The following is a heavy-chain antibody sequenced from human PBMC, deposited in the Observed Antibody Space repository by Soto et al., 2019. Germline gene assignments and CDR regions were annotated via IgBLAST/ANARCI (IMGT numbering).Heavy chain of an antibody. CDR2: IYHSGST. CDR1: GGSISSGGYS. D-gene: IGHD2-2*01. V-gene: IGHV4-30-2*01. CDR3: ARVPDR. J-gene: IGHJ5*02. Sequence: SETLSLTCAVSGGSISSGGYSWSWIRQPPGKGLERIGYIYHSGSTYYNPSLKSRVTISVNRSKNQFSLKQSYVTAADTAVYYCARVPDRWGQGTLVTVSS.